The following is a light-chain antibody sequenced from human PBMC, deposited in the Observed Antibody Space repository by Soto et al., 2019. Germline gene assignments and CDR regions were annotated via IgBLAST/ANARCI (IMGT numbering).Light chain of an antibody. CDR3: SSFRSGTTL. J-gene: IGLJ1*01. Sequence: QSVLTEPASVSGSPGQSITISCTGTSSDIGGYNFVSWYHQHPGKPPKLMIYEVSNRPSGVSDRFSGSKSGNTASLTISGLQAEDEADYYCSSFRSGTTLFGTGTKVTVL. CDR2: EVS. CDR1: SSDIGGYNF. V-gene: IGLV2-14*01.